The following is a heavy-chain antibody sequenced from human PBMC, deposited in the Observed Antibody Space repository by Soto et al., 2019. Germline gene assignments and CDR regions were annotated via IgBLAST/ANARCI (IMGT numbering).Heavy chain of an antibody. V-gene: IGHV4-31*03. CDR1: GGSISSGGYY. Sequence: QVQLQESGPGLVKPSQTLSLTCTVSGGSISSGGYYWSWIRQHPGKGLEWIGYIYYSGSTYYTPSLKGRVTISEDTSKNQFSLKLSSVTAADPAVYYCAAVRGDYVPWWGQGTLVTVSS. J-gene: IGHJ4*02. CDR3: AAVRGDYVPW. CDR2: IYYSGST. D-gene: IGHD4-17*01.